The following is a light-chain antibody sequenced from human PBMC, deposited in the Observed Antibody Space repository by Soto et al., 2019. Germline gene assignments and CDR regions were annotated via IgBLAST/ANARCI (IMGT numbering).Light chain of an antibody. V-gene: IGKV2-28*01. CDR2: LGS. Sequence: DIVMTQSPLSLPVTPGEPASISCRSSESLVHSNGNKYLHWYLQRPGQSPQLLIYLGSNRASGVPDRFSGSGSGTDFTLEISRVEAEDVGIYYCMQAIRVPRTFGQGTKVEIK. CDR1: ESLVHSNGNKY. CDR3: MQAIRVPRT. J-gene: IGKJ1*01.